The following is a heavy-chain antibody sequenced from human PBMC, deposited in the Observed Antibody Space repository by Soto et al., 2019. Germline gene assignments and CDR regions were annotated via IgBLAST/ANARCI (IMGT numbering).Heavy chain of an antibody. CDR2: IYYSGST. Sequence: SETLSLTCTVSGGSVSSGSYYWSWIRQPPGKGLEWIGYIYYSGSTNYNPSLKSRVTISVDTSKNQFSLKLTSVTAADTAVYFCARLGAFYQAMDSWGQGTLVTVSS. D-gene: IGHD2-2*01. CDR1: GGSVSSGSYY. CDR3: ARLGAFYQAMDS. J-gene: IGHJ1*01. V-gene: IGHV4-61*01.